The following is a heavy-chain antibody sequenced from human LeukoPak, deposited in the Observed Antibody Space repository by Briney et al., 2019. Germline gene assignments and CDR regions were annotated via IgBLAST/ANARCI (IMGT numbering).Heavy chain of an antibody. V-gene: IGHV1-69*13. J-gene: IGHJ4*02. CDR3: ARGRSAGGYYDSSGYYYFDY. CDR2: IIPIFGTA. CDR1: GGTFSSYA. Sequence: SVKVSCKASGGTFSSYAISWVRQAPGQGLEWMGGIIPIFGTANYAQKFQGRVTITADESTSTAYMELSSLRSEDTAVHYCARGRSAGGYYDSSGYYYFDYWGQGTLVTVSS. D-gene: IGHD3-22*01.